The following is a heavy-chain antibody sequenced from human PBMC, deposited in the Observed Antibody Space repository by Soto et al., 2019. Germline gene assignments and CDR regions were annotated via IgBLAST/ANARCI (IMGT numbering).Heavy chain of an antibody. J-gene: IGHJ6*02. V-gene: IGHV3-53*01. Sequence: VGSLRLSCNASGFTVSSSYMSWVRQAPGMGLEWVAVIESGGTAHYADSVKGRFTISRDNPNNIIYLQLHTLRAEDTAVYYCAKDLGPLKLLTYVFYGLDVWGQGTTVTVSS. D-gene: IGHD2-21*02. CDR2: IESGGTA. CDR3: AKDLGPLKLLTYVFYGLDV. CDR1: GFTVSSSY.